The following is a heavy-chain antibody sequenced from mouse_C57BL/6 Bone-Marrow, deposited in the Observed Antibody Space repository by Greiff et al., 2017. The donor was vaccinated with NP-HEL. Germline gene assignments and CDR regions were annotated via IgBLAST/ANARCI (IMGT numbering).Heavy chain of an antibody. J-gene: IGHJ2*01. V-gene: IGHV5-4*01. CDR1: GFTFSSYA. D-gene: IGHD1-1*01. CDR2: ISDGGSYT. CDR3: ARDNYGSSPYYFDY. Sequence: EVKLVESGGGLVKPGGSLKLSCAASGFTFSSYAMSWVRQTPEKRLEWVATISDGGSYTYYPDNVKGRFTISRDNAKNNLYLQMSHLKSEDTAMYYCARDNYGSSPYYFDYWGQGTTLTVSS.